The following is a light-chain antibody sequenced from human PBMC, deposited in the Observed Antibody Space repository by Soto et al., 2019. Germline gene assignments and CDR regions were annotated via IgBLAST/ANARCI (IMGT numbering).Light chain of an antibody. CDR3: QQYDTFLT. CDR1: HFISNW. J-gene: IGKJ4*01. V-gene: IGKV1-5*03. CDR2: KAS. Sequence: DIQMTQSPSTLSASVGDRVTITCRASHFISNWLAWYQQKAGKPPNLLIYKASTLVSGVPSRFSGSGSGTDFTLTISSLQPDVSATYYCQQYDTFLTFGGGTKVEIK.